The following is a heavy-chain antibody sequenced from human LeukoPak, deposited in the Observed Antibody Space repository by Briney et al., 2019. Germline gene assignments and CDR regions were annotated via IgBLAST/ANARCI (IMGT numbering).Heavy chain of an antibody. D-gene: IGHD3-22*01. CDR2: INPNSGGT. J-gene: IGHJ4*02. Sequence: ASVKVSCKASGYTFTGYYMHWVRQAPGQGLEWMGRINPNSGGTNYAQKFQGRVTMTRDTSISTAYMELSRLRSDDTAVYYCARTRAFYDSSGPGDYWGQGTLVTVSS. V-gene: IGHV1-2*06. CDR3: ARTRAFYDSSGPGDY. CDR1: GYTFTGYY.